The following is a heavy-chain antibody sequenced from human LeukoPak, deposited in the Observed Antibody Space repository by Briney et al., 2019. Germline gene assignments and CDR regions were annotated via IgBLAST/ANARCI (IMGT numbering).Heavy chain of an antibody. D-gene: IGHD3-10*01. CDR1: GFTFSRYS. CDR3: ASTPPRHGSGSYDY. CDR2: ISSSSSYT. J-gene: IGHJ4*02. Sequence: PGGSLRLSCAASGFTFSRYSMNWVRHAPGEGLEWVSYISSSSSYTNYADSVKGRFTISRDDAKNSLYLQMNSLRDEDTAVYYCASTPPRHGSGSYDYWGQGTLVTVSS. V-gene: IGHV3-21*05.